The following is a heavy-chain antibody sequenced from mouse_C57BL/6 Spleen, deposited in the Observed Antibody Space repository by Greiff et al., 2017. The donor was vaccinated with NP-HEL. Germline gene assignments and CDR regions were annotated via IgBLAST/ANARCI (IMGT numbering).Heavy chain of an antibody. D-gene: IGHD2-4*01. Sequence: QVQLQQPGAELVKPGASVKMSCKASGYTFTSYWITWVKQRPGQGLEWIGDIYPGSGSTNYNEKFKSKATLTVDTSSSTAYMQLSSLTSEDSAVYYCARSRYDYDGLYYYAMDYWGQGTSVTVSS. CDR2: IYPGSGST. J-gene: IGHJ4*01. CDR1: GYTFTSYW. V-gene: IGHV1-55*01. CDR3: ARSRYDYDGLYYYAMDY.